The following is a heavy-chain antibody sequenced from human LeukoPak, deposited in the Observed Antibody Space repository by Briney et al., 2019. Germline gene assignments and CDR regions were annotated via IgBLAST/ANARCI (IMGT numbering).Heavy chain of an antibody. Sequence: PGGSLRLSCAASGFTFSDYYMSWIRQAPGKGLEWVSYISSSSSYTNYADSVKGRFTISRDNAKNSLYLQMNSLRAEDTAVYYCASFKIDSSGYYPSFDYWGQGTLVTVSS. J-gene: IGHJ4*02. CDR2: ISSSSSYT. CDR3: ASFKIDSSGYYPSFDY. V-gene: IGHV3-11*03. D-gene: IGHD3-22*01. CDR1: GFTFSDYY.